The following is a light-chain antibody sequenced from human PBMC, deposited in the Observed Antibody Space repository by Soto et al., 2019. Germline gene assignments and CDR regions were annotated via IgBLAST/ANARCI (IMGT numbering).Light chain of an antibody. CDR3: QQSYSLPIT. Sequence: DTQMTQSPSSLSASAGDRVTITCRAGQSISRFLNWYQQKPGKAPNLLIFAASTLQSGVPSRFSGSGSGTDFTLTISSLQPEDFATYYCQQSYSLPITFGPGTKVDIK. CDR2: AAS. V-gene: IGKV1-39*01. CDR1: QSISRF. J-gene: IGKJ3*01.